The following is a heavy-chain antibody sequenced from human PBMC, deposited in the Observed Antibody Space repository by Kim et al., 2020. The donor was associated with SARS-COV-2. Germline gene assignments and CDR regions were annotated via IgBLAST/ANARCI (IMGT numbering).Heavy chain of an antibody. J-gene: IGHJ5*02. CDR1: GGSISSGGYY. V-gene: IGHV4-31*03. CDR3: ATVPGVWFGELFFDP. D-gene: IGHD3-10*01. CDR2: IYYSGST. Sequence: SETLSLTCTVSGGSISSGGYYWSWIRQHPGKGLEWIGYIYYSGSTYYNPSLKSRVTISVDTSKNQFSLKLSSVTAADTAVYYCATVPGVWFGELFFDPWGQGTLVTVSS.